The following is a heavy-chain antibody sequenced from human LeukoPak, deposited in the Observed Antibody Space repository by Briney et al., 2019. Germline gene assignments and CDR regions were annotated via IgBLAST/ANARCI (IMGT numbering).Heavy chain of an antibody. D-gene: IGHD3/OR15-3a*01. Sequence: SETLSLTCAVYGGSFSGYYWSWIRQPPGKGLEWIGSIYYTGNTYYNASLKSRVTISIDTSKNQISLRLTSVTATDTAMYYCARQTGSGLFTLPGGQGTLVTVSS. CDR3: ARQTGSGLFTLP. V-gene: IGHV4-34*01. J-gene: IGHJ4*02. CDR2: IYYTGNT. CDR1: GGSFSGYY.